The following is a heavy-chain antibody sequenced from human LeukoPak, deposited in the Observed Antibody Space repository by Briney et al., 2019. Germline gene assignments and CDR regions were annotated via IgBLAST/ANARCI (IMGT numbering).Heavy chain of an antibody. D-gene: IGHD2-2*01. CDR2: IYHSGST. CDR3: ATLTAARKRHFDY. CDR1: GGSISSGGYY. Sequence: NPSQTLSLTCTVSGGSISSGGYYWSWIRQPPGKGLEWIGYIYHSGSTYYNPSLKSRVTISVDRSKNQFSLKLSSVTAADTAVYYCATLTAARKRHFDYWGQGTLVTVSS. V-gene: IGHV4-30-2*01. J-gene: IGHJ4*02.